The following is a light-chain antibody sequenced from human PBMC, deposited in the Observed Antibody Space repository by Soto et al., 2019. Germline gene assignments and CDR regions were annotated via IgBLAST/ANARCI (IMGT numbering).Light chain of an antibody. V-gene: IGKV3-15*01. J-gene: IGKJ3*01. Sequence: ETVMTQSPATLSVSPGERATLSCRASLSVGSNLAWYQQRPGQAPRLLIYGASTRATGIPVRFSGSGSGTEFTLTISRLQSEDFGFYYCQQYNKWPLFTFGPGTRVDMK. CDR1: LSVGSN. CDR3: QQYNKWPLFT. CDR2: GAS.